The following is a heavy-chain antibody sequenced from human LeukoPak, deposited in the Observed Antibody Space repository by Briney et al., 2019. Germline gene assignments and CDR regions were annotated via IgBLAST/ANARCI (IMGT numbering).Heavy chain of an antibody. D-gene: IGHD2-15*01. CDR2: INPNSGGT. CDR3: ARDCSGGSCYPVIGFDP. J-gene: IGHJ5*02. V-gene: IGHV1-2*02. Sequence: ASVKVSCKASGYTFTGYYMHWVRQAPGQGLEWMGWINPNSGGTNYAQKFQGRVTMTRDTSISTAYMELSRLRSDDTAVYYCARDCSGGSCYPVIGFDPRGQGTLDTVSS. CDR1: GYTFTGYY.